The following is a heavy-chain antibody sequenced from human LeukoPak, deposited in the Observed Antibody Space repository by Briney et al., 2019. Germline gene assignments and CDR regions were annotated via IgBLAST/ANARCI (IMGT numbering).Heavy chain of an antibody. Sequence: ASVKVSCKASGYTFTSYYMHWVRQAPGQGLEWMGIINPSGGSTSYAQKLQGGVTMTRDMSTSTVYMELSSLRSEDTAVYYCARGDKLRFLEWSPHSFDYWGQGTLVTVSS. CDR2: INPSGGST. CDR1: GYTFTSYY. D-gene: IGHD3-3*01. V-gene: IGHV1-46*01. CDR3: ARGDKLRFLEWSPHSFDY. J-gene: IGHJ4*02.